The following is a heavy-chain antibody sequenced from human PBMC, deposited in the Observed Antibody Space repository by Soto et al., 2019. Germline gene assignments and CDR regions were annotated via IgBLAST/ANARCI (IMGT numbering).Heavy chain of an antibody. CDR2: IKSKTDGGTT. Sequence: GGSLRLSCAASGFTFSSYGMHWVRQAPGKGLEWVGRIKSKTDGGTTDYAAPVKGRFTISRDDSKNTLYLQMNSLKTEDTAVYYCTTELLPVVYWSGYNYWGQGTLVTVSS. V-gene: IGHV3-15*01. J-gene: IGHJ4*02. CDR1: GFTFSSYG. D-gene: IGHD3-3*01. CDR3: TTELLPVVYWSGYNY.